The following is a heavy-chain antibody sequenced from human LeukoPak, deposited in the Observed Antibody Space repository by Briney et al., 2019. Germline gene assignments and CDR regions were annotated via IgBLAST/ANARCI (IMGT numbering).Heavy chain of an antibody. J-gene: IGHJ6*04. V-gene: IGHV4-31*03. D-gene: IGHD3-9*01. Sequence: MPSQTLSLTCTVSGGSISSGGYYWSWIRPHPGKGLEWIGYIYYSGSTYYNPSLKSRVTISVDTSKNQFSLKLSSVTAADTAVYYCARDALTGMAGDPSYYYYGMDVWGKGTTVTVSS. CDR2: IYYSGST. CDR3: ARDALTGMAGDPSYYYYGMDV. CDR1: GGSISSGGYY.